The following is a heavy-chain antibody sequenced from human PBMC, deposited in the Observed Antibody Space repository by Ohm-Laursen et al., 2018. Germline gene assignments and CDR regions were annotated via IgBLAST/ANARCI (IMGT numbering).Heavy chain of an antibody. CDR2: ISSSGSTI. J-gene: IGHJ4*02. Sequence: SLRLSCAASGFTFSSYEMNWVRQAPGKGLEWVSYISSSGSTIYYADSVKGRFTISRDNAKNSLYLQMNSLRAEDTAVYYCARDPRNCGGDCYSSSGHWGQGTLVTVSS. CDR1: GFTFSSYE. D-gene: IGHD2-21*02. V-gene: IGHV3-48*03. CDR3: ARDPRNCGGDCYSSSGH.